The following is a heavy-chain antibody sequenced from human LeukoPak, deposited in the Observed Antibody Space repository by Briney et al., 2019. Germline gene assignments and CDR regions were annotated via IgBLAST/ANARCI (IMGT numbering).Heavy chain of an antibody. D-gene: IGHD3-22*01. V-gene: IGHV4-39*01. CDR3: ARAIVVAPFDY. J-gene: IGHJ4*02. CDR2: IYYSGST. Sequence: PSETLSLTCTVSGGSISSSSYYWGWIRQPPGKGLEWIGSIYYSGSTYYNPSLKSRVTISVDTSKNQFSLKLSSVTAADTAVYYCARAIVVAPFDYWGQGTLVTVSS. CDR1: GGSISSSSYY.